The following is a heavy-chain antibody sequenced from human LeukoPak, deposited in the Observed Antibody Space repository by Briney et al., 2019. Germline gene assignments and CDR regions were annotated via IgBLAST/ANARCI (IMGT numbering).Heavy chain of an antibody. CDR3: ARLGGSYGFDY. CDR1: GGSISSSSYY. D-gene: IGHD3-16*01. CDR2: IYCSGST. Sequence: SETLSLTCTVSGGSISSSSYYWGWIRQPPGKGLEWIGSIYCSGSTYYNPSLKSRVTISVDTSKNQFSLKLSSVTAADTAVYYCARLGGSYGFDYWGQRTLVTVSS. V-gene: IGHV4-39*01. J-gene: IGHJ4*02.